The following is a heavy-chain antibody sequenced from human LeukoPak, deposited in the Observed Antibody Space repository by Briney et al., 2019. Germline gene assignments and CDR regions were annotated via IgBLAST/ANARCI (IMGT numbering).Heavy chain of an antibody. CDR1: GDSISSGSYY. V-gene: IGHV4-39*07. D-gene: IGHD3-10*01. Sequence: AETLSLTCTVSGDSISSGSYYWGWIRQPPGKGLEWIGSIYYSGSPYYNPSLKSRVTISVDTSKNQFFLNLSFVTAADTAVYYCARELLWFGELSYAFDIWGQGTMVTVSS. CDR2: IYYSGSP. J-gene: IGHJ3*02. CDR3: ARELLWFGELSYAFDI.